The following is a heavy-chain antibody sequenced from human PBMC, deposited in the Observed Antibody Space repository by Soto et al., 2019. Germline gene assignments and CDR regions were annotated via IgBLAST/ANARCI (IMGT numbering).Heavy chain of an antibody. V-gene: IGHV1-2*04. CDR1: GYTFTGYY. Sequence: QVQLVQSGAEVRKPGASVKVSCKASGYTFTGYYMHWVRQAPGQGLEWMGWINPNSGGINYAQKFQGLVTMTRDTSISTAYMELSRLRFDDTAVYYGATEGGSGSTAFDIWGQGTMVTVSS. J-gene: IGHJ3*02. CDR3: ATEGGSGSTAFDI. D-gene: IGHD3-10*01. CDR2: INPNSGGI.